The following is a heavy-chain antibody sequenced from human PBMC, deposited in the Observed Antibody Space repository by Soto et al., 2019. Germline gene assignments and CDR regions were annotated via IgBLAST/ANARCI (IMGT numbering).Heavy chain of an antibody. CDR2: IYYSGST. V-gene: IGHV4-31*03. CDR1: GGSISSGGYY. D-gene: IGHD2-21*01. CDR3: ARGLVGVCYSCLMGRYVVPFDP. Sequence: PSETLSLTCTVSGGSISSGGYYWSWIRQHPGKGLEWIGYIYYSGSTYYNPSLKSRVTISVDTSQNQFSLKLSSVAAAATAVYYGARGLVGVCYSCLMGRYVVPFDPWGQGTLVTVSS. J-gene: IGHJ5*02.